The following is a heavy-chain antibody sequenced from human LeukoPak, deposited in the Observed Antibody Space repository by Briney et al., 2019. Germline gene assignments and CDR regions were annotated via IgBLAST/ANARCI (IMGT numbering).Heavy chain of an antibody. Sequence: ASVKVSCEASGYTFTGYYMHWVRQAPGQGLEWMGWINPNTGGTNYAQTFQGRVTMTRDTSISTAYMELSRPRSDDTAVYYCARAGGGLDYWGQGTLVTVPS. CDR3: ARAGGGLDY. J-gene: IGHJ4*02. CDR1: GYTFTGYY. V-gene: IGHV1-2*02. CDR2: INPNTGGT. D-gene: IGHD3-16*01.